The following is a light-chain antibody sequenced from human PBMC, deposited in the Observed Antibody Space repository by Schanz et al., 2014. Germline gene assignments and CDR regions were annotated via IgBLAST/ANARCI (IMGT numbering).Light chain of an antibody. Sequence: EIVLTQSPATLSLSPGERATLSCRASQSVSSYLAWYQQKPGQAPRLLIYDASNRATGIPARFSGSGSGTDFTLTISSLEPEDFATYFCQQSHDGVWTFGQGTTVEIK. CDR2: DAS. V-gene: IGKV3-11*01. J-gene: IGKJ1*01. CDR3: QQSHDGVWT. CDR1: QSVSSY.